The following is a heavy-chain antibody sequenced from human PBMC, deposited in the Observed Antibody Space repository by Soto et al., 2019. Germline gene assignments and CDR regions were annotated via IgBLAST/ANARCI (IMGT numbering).Heavy chain of an antibody. Sequence: SETLSLTCTVSGGSISSGGYSWSWIRQPPGKGLEWIGYIYHSGSTYYNPSLKSRVTISVDTSKNQFSLKLSSVTAADTAVYYCARGGWGDYVWGSKQFDYWGQGTLVTVSS. D-gene: IGHD3-16*01. CDR3: ARGGWGDYVWGSKQFDY. V-gene: IGHV4-30-2*05. CDR2: IYHSGST. J-gene: IGHJ4*02. CDR1: GGSISSGGYS.